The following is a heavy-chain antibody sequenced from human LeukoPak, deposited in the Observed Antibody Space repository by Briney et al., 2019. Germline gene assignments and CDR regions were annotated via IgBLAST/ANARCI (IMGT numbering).Heavy chain of an antibody. CDR3: ARGLWWLHYFDY. CDR1: GGSFSGYY. Sequence: PSETLSLTCAVYGGSFSGYYWSWIRQPPGKGLEWIGEINHSGSTNYNPSLKSRVTISVDTSKNQFSLKLSSVTAADTAVYYCARGLWWLHYFDYWGQGTLVTVSS. CDR2: INHSGST. D-gene: IGHD5-12*01. V-gene: IGHV4-34*01. J-gene: IGHJ4*02.